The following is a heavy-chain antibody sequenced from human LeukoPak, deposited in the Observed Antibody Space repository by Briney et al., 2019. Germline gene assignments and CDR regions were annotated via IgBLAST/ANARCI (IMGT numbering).Heavy chain of an antibody. CDR1: GGSFSGFY. Sequence: SETLSLTCAVSGGSFSGFYWSWVRQPPGKGLEWIGEINHSGTTNYKPSLKSRVTISVDTSKNQYSLKLSSVTAADTAVYYCARKSDYSYFQHWGQGTLVTVSS. D-gene: IGHD4-17*01. J-gene: IGHJ1*01. CDR3: ARKSDYSYFQH. V-gene: IGHV4-34*01. CDR2: INHSGTT.